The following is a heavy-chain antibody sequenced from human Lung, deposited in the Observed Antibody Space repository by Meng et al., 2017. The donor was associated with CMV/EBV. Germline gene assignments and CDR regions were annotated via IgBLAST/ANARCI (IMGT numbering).Heavy chain of an antibody. CDR3: ARGNGWRFDY. Sequence: QVQLVQSGSELKKPGDSVKVSCQAAGYTFTSSSMNWVRHAPGQGLEWMGWININTGYPTYAQGFKGRFVFSLDTSVSTAYLQIDSLKADDTAVYYCARGNGWRFDYWGQGTLVTVSS. CDR1: GYTFTSSS. J-gene: IGHJ4*02. D-gene: IGHD6-19*01. CDR2: ININTGYP. V-gene: IGHV7-4-1*01.